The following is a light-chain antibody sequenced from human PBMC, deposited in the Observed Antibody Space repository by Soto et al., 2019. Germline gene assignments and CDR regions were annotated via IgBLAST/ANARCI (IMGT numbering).Light chain of an antibody. V-gene: IGKV3-11*01. CDR1: QSVSDY. CDR2: DAS. CDR3: QQRVNWPPT. J-gene: IGKJ4*01. Sequence: VVLTPSPATLSLSPGAPTTLSCMADQSVSDYVGWYQQKPGQPPRLLFFDASSRASGVPHRFSAGGSGTDFTLIISSLQPEDFAVYYCQQRVNWPPTFGGGTKVDIK.